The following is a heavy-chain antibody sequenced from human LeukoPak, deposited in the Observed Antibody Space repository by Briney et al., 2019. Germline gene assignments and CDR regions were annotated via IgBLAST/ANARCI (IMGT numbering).Heavy chain of an antibody. CDR2: ISGNGDNK. CDR1: GFTFSSYA. D-gene: IGHD3-16*01. Sequence: GGSLRLSCAASGFTFSSYAMSWVRQAPGKGLEWVSGISGNGDNKYYADSVKGRFTISRDNAKNSLYLQMSNLRAEDTAVYFCARGGGLDVWGQGATVTVSS. J-gene: IGHJ6*02. V-gene: IGHV3-23*01. CDR3: ARGGGLDV.